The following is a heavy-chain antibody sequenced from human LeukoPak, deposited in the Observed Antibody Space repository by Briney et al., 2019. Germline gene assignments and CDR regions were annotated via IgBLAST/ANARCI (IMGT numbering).Heavy chain of an antibody. CDR1: GFTFSSYC. Sequence: PGGSLRLSCAASGFTFSSYCMNWVRQAPGKGLEWVAVISYDGSNKYYADSVKGRFTISRDSSKNTLYLQMNSLRAEDTAVYYCAKGVYCTGGVCYTGPFDYWGQGTLVTVSS. D-gene: IGHD2-8*02. J-gene: IGHJ4*02. V-gene: IGHV3-30*18. CDR2: ISYDGSNK. CDR3: AKGVYCTGGVCYTGPFDY.